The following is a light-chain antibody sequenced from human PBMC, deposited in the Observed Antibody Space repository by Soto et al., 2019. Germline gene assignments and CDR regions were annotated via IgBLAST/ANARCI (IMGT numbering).Light chain of an antibody. CDR1: QSVTSN. CDR2: GAF. Sequence: EIVITRSPATLSVSPGERATLSCRASQSVTSNLAWYQQKPGQAPRLLIYGAFTRATGIPARFSGSGSGTEFTLTISSLQSEDFAVYYCQQYNNWPLSFGQGTKVEIK. CDR3: QQYNNWPLS. J-gene: IGKJ1*01. V-gene: IGKV3-15*01.